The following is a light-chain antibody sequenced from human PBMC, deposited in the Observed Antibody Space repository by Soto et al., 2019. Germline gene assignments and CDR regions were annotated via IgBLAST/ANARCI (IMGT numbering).Light chain of an antibody. CDR2: EVS. CDR1: SSDVGGYNY. V-gene: IGLV2-8*01. CDR3: SSYTGSLYV. J-gene: IGLJ1*01. Sequence: QSALTQPPSASGSPGQSVTISCTGTSSDVGGYNYVSWYQQHPGKAPKLMIYEVSKRPSGVPDRFSGSKSGNTASLTVSGLQSEDEARYYRSSYTGSLYVFVTGTKVTVL.